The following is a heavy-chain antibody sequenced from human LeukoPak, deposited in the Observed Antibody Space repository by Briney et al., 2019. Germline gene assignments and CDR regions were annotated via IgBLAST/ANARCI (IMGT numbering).Heavy chain of an antibody. CDR3: AREAAAGTRMGY. CDR2: IYHSGST. CDR1: GGSFSGYY. J-gene: IGHJ4*02. D-gene: IGHD6-13*01. V-gene: IGHV4-34*01. Sequence: PSETLSLTCAVYGGSFSGYYWSWIRQPPGKGLEWIGYIYHSGSTYYNSSLKSRVTISVDRSKNQFSLKLSSVTAADTAVYYCAREAAAGTRMGYWGQGTLVTVSS.